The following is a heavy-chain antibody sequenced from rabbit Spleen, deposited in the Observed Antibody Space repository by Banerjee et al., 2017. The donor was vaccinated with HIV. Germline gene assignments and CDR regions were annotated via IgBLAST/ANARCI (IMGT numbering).Heavy chain of an antibody. CDR3: ARGIPYGFAGDTYPPYAMDL. CDR1: GVSFSYSSY. CDR2: IDIGSRDFT. Sequence: QSLEESGGDLVKPGASLTLTCTASGVSFSYSSYMCWVRQAPGKGLEWIACIDIGSRDFTYYASWAKGRFIISKTSSTTVTLQMTSLTVADTATYFCARGIPYGFAGDTYPPYAMDLWGPGTLVTVS. V-gene: IGHV1S40*01. J-gene: IGHJ6*01. D-gene: IGHD6-1*01.